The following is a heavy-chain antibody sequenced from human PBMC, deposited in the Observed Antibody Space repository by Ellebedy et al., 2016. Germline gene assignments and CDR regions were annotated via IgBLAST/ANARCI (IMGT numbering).Heavy chain of an antibody. J-gene: IGHJ4*02. V-gene: IGHV1-8*01. D-gene: IGHD3-10*01. Sequence: ASVKVSCXASGYTFTSYDINWVRQATGQGLEWMGWMNPNSGNTGYAQKFQGRVTMTRNTSISTAYMELSSLRSEDTAVYYCASYGSGSYYLDYWGQGTLVTVSS. CDR3: ASYGSGSYYLDY. CDR1: GYTFTSYD. CDR2: MNPNSGNT.